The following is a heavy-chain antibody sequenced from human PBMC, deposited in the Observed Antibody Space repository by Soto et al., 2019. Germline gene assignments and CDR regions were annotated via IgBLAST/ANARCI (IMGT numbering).Heavy chain of an antibody. CDR2: INASNGNT. D-gene: IGHD3-16*02. J-gene: IGHJ4*02. V-gene: IGHV1-3*01. Sequence: QVQLVQSGAEVKKPGASVKVSCKASGYTFTSYAMHWVRQAPGQRLEWMGWINASNGNTKYSQKFQGRVTITRDTSASTAYMALSSLRSEDTAVYYCARPYYDYIWESYRSPYYFDYWGQGTLVTVSS. CDR3: ARPYYDYIWESYRSPYYFDY. CDR1: GYTFTSYA.